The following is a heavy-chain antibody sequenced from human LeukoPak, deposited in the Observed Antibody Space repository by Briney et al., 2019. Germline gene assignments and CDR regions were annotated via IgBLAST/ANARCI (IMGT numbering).Heavy chain of an antibody. V-gene: IGHV3-48*04. CDR1: GFTFSSFG. CDR3: AKGSGSYRPWDAFDI. J-gene: IGHJ3*02. D-gene: IGHD1-26*01. Sequence: GSLRLSCAASGFTFSSFGMNWVRQAPGKGLEWVSFIISSSSAIYYADSVKGRFTISRDNAKNSLYLQMNSLRAEDTAVYYCAKGSGSYRPWDAFDIWGQGTMVTVSS. CDR2: IISSSSAI.